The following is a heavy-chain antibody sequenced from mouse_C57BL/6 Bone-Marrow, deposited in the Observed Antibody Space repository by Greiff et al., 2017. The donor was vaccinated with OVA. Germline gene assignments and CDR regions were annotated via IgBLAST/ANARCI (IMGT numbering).Heavy chain of an antibody. J-gene: IGHJ3*01. Sequence: QVQLKESGAELARPGASVKLSCTASGYTFTSYGIRWVKQRPGQGLEWIGEIYPSSGNTYYNEKFNGKATLTADKSSSTVCRELRRLTSEDYAVYFCARRRPWFAYWGQGTLVTVSA. CDR3: ARRRPWFAY. D-gene: IGHD1-2*01. CDR1: GYTFTSYG. CDR2: IYPSSGNT. V-gene: IGHV1-81*01.